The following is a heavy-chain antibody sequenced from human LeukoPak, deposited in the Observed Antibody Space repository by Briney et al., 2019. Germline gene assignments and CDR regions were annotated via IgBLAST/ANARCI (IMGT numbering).Heavy chain of an antibody. Sequence: SVKVSCKXSGGTFSSYAISCVRQAPRQGLGWMGGGVPMFGTANYAQKFQGRVTITADESPSTAYMELSSLRSEDTAVYYCERTSRGGYSGYDPNFDYWGQGTLVTVSS. CDR2: GVPMFGTA. CDR1: GGTFSSYA. J-gene: IGHJ4*02. V-gene: IGHV1-69*13. D-gene: IGHD5-12*01. CDR3: ERTSRGGYSGYDPNFDY.